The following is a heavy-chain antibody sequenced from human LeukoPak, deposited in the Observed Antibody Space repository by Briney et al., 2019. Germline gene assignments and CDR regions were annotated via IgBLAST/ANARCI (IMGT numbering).Heavy chain of an antibody. Sequence: GGSLRLSRVVSGIDFSSYSMNWVRQAPGRGLECVSSISSGSDYIYYADSVKGRFTISRDNVKNSLYLQIDSLRAEDTAVYYCARKWSMATYSDCWGQGTLVTVSS. V-gene: IGHV3-21*01. CDR3: ARKWSMATYSDC. CDR2: ISSGSDYI. J-gene: IGHJ4*02. D-gene: IGHD2-8*02. CDR1: GIDFSSYS.